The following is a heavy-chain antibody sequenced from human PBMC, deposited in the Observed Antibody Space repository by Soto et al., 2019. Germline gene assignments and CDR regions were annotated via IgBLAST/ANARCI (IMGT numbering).Heavy chain of an antibody. CDR1: GFTFSEDA. D-gene: IGHD5-18*01. Sequence: DLVESGGGVVQPGESLRLSCATSGFTFSEDAMHWVRQAPGKGPEWVAVIWYDGSKKHYADSVKGRFTISRDNSKNTLFLQMNSLTAEDTAVYWCVREGRHTAMFSGFDYWGQGTRVTASS. CDR2: IWYDGSKK. J-gene: IGHJ4*02. V-gene: IGHV3-33*01. CDR3: VREGRHTAMFSGFDY.